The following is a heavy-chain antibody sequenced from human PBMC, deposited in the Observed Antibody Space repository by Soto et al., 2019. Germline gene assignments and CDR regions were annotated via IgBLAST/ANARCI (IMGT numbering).Heavy chain of an antibody. D-gene: IGHD2-2*01. V-gene: IGHV3-11*01. CDR1: GFTFSDYY. CDR3: ARDIVVVPAAAEPFDY. CDR2: ISSSGSTI. J-gene: IGHJ4*02. Sequence: GGSLRLSCAASGFTFSDYYMSWIRQAPGKGLEWVSYISSSGSTIYYADSVKGRFTISRDNAKNSLYLQMNSLRAEDTAVYYCARDIVVVPAAAEPFDYWGQGTLVTVSS.